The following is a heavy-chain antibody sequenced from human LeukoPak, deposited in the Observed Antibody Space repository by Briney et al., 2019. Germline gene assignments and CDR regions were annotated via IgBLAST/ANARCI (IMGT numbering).Heavy chain of an antibody. D-gene: IGHD3-22*01. CDR2: ISSSSSYI. V-gene: IGHV3-21*01. CDR1: GFTFSSYS. J-gene: IGHJ4*02. CDR3: AREWYYDSRDLDPGRPESFDY. Sequence: GGSLRLSCAASGFTFSSYSMNWVRQAPGKGLEWVSSISSSSSYIYYADSVKGRFTISRDNAKNSLYLQMNSLRAEDTAVYYCAREWYYDSRDLDPGRPESFDYWGQGTLVTVSS.